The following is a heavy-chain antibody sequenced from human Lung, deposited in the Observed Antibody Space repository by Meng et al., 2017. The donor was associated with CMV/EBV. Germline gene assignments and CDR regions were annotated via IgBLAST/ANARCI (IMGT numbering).Heavy chain of an antibody. CDR3: AHIRKWELTRGVDY. CDR1: GFSLSTSGVG. V-gene: IGHV2-5*01. Sequence: GPXLVXPTQTLTLTCTFSGFSLSTSGVGVGWIRQPPGKALEWLALIYWNDDKRYSPSLKSRLTITKDTSKNQVVLTMTNMDPVDTATYYCAHIRKWELTRGVDYWGQGXLVTVSS. J-gene: IGHJ4*02. CDR2: IYWNDDK. D-gene: IGHD1-26*01.